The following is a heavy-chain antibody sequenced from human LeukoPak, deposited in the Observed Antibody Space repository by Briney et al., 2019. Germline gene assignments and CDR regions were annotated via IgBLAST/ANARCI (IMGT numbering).Heavy chain of an antibody. V-gene: IGHV4-34*01. CDR1: GYSISSGYY. Sequence: KPSETLSLTCAVSGYSISSGYYWSWIRQPPGKGLEWIGEINHSGSTNYNPSLKSRVTISVDTSRNQFSLKLSSVTAADPAVYYCARGPPRRSTSCYFDYGGQGTLVTVSS. CDR3: ARGPPRRSTSCYFDY. CDR2: INHSGST. J-gene: IGHJ4*02. D-gene: IGHD2-2*01.